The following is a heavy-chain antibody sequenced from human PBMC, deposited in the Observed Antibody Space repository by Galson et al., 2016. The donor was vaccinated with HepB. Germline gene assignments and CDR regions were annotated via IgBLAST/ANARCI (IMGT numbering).Heavy chain of an antibody. CDR1: GYTFTAYF. V-gene: IGHV1-46*01. D-gene: IGHD3-3*01. CDR3: ARGDLNYKYALDV. J-gene: IGHJ6*02. CDR2: INPNVGST. Sequence: SVKVSCKASGYTFTAYFIYWVRQAPGQGLEWMGFINPNVGSTTFAQKFQDRVTMTRDTSTSTVFMELSSLRSEDTAVYFCARGDLNYKYALDVWGQGTTGT.